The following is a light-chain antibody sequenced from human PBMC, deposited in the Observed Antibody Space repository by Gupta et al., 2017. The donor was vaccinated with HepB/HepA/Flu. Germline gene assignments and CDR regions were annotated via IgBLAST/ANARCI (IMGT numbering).Light chain of an antibody. CDR1: SPNIGSNT. V-gene: IGLV1-44*01. CDR2: SNN. J-gene: IGLJ3*02. Sequence: QSVLTPPTYASEPPAQSAYFSSSGSSPNIGSNTVNWYHQLPGTTPTLLIYSNNQRRSGVPDRCSGAKTGTSASLAISGLQSEDEADYYCAAWDDSLNGGVFGGGTKLTVL. CDR3: AAWDDSLNGGV.